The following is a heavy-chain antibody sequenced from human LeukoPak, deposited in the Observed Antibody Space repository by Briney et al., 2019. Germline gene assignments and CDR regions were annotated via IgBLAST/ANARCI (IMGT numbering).Heavy chain of an antibody. Sequence: ETLSLTCTVSGGSINGYYWSWIRQPPGKGLEWIAYIYYSGSTNYNPSLNSRVTISLDTSKNQFSLKLSSVTAADTAVYYCARDKKVGATGSDGLDVWGQGTTVTVSS. CDR3: ARDKKVGATGSDGLDV. D-gene: IGHD6-13*01. J-gene: IGHJ6*02. V-gene: IGHV4-59*01. CDR1: GGSINGYY. CDR2: IYYSGST.